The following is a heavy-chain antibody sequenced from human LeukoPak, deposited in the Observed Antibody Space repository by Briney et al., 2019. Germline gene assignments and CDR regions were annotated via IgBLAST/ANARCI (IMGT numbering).Heavy chain of an antibody. D-gene: IGHD3-10*01. Sequence: GGSLRLSCAASGFAFSDFTMSWVRQAPGQGLEWVSSISSGSSYIYYADSLKGRFTISRDNAKNSLYLQVNSLRAEDTAVYYCARACYYGSGSIPCFDYWGQGTLVTVSS. CDR2: ISSGSSYI. J-gene: IGHJ4*02. CDR3: ARACYYGSGSIPCFDY. CDR1: GFAFSDFT. V-gene: IGHV3-21*01.